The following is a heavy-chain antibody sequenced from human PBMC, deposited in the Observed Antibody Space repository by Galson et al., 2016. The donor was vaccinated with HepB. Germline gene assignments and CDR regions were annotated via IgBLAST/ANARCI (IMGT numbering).Heavy chain of an antibody. D-gene: IGHD5-12*01. J-gene: IGHJ4*02. CDR1: GFSFSNYA. V-gene: IGHV3-23*01. Sequence: YLRLSCGASGFSFSNYAISCVRQTPGKGLEWVSDIRGSGGSPYYADSVLGRFTITRDNSKNTLYLQRNSLRAEDTALYYCAKAKDRGYDSGCLDNWGQGTLVIVSS. CDR2: IRGSGGSP. CDR3: AKAKDRGYDSGCLDN.